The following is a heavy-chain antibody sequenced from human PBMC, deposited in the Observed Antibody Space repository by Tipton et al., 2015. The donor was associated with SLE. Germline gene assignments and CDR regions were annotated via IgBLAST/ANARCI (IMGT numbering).Heavy chain of an antibody. J-gene: IGHJ3*02. CDR1: GYSISSGHY. D-gene: IGHD2-21*01. V-gene: IGHV4-38-2*02. Sequence: TLSLTCTVSGYSISSGHYWGWIRQPPGKGLEWIGSIYHSGSTYYNPSLKSRVTISVDTSKNQFSLKLSSVTAADTAVYYCARDWGGAFDIWGQGTMVTVSS. CDR3: ARDWGGAFDI. CDR2: IYHSGST.